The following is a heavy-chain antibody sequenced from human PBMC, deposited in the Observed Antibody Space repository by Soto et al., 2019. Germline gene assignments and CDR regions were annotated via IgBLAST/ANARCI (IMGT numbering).Heavy chain of an antibody. CDR3: AKPWRDWYFDL. V-gene: IGHV3-9*01. J-gene: IGHJ2*01. CDR2: ISWNSGSI. Sequence: EVQLVESGGGLVQPGRSLRLSCAASGFTFDDYAMHWVRQAPGKGLEWVSGISWNSGSIGYADSVKGRFTISRDNAKNSLYLQMNSLRAEDTALYYCAKPWRDWYFDLWGRGTLVTVSS. CDR1: GFTFDDYA. D-gene: IGHD1-1*01.